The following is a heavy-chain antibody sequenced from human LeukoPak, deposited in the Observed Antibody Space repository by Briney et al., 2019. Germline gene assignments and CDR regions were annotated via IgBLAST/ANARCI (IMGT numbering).Heavy chain of an antibody. Sequence: SETLSLTCAVYGGSFSGYYWSWIRQPPGKGLEWIEEINHSGSTNYNPSLKSRVTLSVDTSKNQFSLKLSSVTAADVAVYYCARGDRVDSSSWYNWFDPWGQGTLVTVSS. V-gene: IGHV4-34*01. CDR3: ARGDRVDSSSWYNWFDP. CDR1: GGSFSGYY. J-gene: IGHJ5*02. D-gene: IGHD6-13*01. CDR2: INHSGST.